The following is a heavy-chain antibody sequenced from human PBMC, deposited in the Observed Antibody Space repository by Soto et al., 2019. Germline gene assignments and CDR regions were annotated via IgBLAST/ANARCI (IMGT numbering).Heavy chain of an antibody. CDR1: GFTFSNYG. CDR3: ASGGLYI. D-gene: IGHD3-16*01. Sequence: EVQLVESGGGLVQPGGSLRLSCAASGFTFSNYGMHWVRQTSGKGLEWVAGIGTDGDTFYPGSVKGRFSISSEDAKNSFYLQMNSLRAEDTDVYYCASGGLYICGQGTLVTVSS. CDR2: IGTDGDT. J-gene: IGHJ4*02. V-gene: IGHV3-13*01.